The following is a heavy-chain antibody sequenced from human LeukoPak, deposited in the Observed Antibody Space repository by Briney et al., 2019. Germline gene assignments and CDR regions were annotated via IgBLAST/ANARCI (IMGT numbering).Heavy chain of an antibody. V-gene: IGHV1-46*01. Sequence: WVRQAPGQGLEWVGILNPSGDPTTYQQKFQGRVTMTSDMSTSTVYMELSSLRSEDTAVYYCARSSGYYSSLFYMHVWGKGTTVTVSS. CDR2: LNPSGDPT. J-gene: IGHJ6*03. D-gene: IGHD3-22*01. CDR3: ARSSGYYSSLFYMHV.